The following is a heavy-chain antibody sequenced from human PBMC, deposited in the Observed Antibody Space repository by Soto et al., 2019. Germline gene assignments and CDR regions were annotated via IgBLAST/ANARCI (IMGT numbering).Heavy chain of an antibody. D-gene: IGHD3-16*02. CDR3: DRGPLSSMGWGMDV. V-gene: IGHV4-30-4*01. CDR2: IYYSGRT. J-gene: IGHJ6*02. Sequence: SETLSLTCTVSGGSISSGDYYWSCIPQPPGKGLEWIGYIYYSGRTYYNPSLKSRVTISVDTSKNQFSLKLRSVTAADTAVYYCDRGPLSSMGWGMDVWGQGTTVTVSS. CDR1: GGSISSGDYY.